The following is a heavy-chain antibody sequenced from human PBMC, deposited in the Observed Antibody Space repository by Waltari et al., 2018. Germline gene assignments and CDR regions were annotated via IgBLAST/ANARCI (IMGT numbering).Heavy chain of an antibody. CDR1: GFTFSNAW. V-gene: IGHV3-15*01. CDR3: TTVEPGYCSGGSCYFQRDY. Sequence: EVQLVESGGGLVKPGGSLRLSCAASGFTFSNAWMSWVRQAPGKGLEWVGRIKSKTDGGTTDYAAPVKGRFTISRDDSKNTLYLQMNSLKTEDTAVYYCTTVEPGYCSGGSCYFQRDYWGQGTLVTVSS. J-gene: IGHJ4*02. CDR2: IKSKTDGGTT. D-gene: IGHD2-15*01.